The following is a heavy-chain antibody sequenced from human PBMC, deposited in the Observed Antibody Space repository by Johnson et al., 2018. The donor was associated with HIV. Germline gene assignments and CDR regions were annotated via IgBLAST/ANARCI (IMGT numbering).Heavy chain of an antibody. CDR2: ISYDGSNK. D-gene: IGHD1-7*01. CDR3: ANGRAWELVSELEREYTEFEE. J-gene: IGHJ3*01. Sequence: QMQLVESGGGVVQPGRSLRLSCAASGFTFSSYAMHWVRQAPGKGLEWVAVISYDGSNKYYADSVKGRFTISRDNSKNTLYLQMNSLSAEDTAVYYCANGRAWELVSELEREYTEFEEWGQGTMVTVSS. CDR1: GFTFSSYA. V-gene: IGHV3-30-3*01.